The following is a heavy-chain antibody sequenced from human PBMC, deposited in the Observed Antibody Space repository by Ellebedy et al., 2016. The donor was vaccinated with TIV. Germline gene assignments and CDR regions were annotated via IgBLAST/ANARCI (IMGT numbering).Heavy chain of an antibody. CDR3: ARVIMPGKADY. CDR2: ITPSGDGT. Sequence: ASVKVSCXASGYSFSSYYMHWVRQAPRQGLEWLGRITPSGDGTSYAHKFQDRITMTTDTSTNTVYLDLSSLTSDDTAVYYCARVIMPGKADYWGQGTLVTVSS. CDR1: GYSFSSYY. J-gene: IGHJ4*02. V-gene: IGHV1-46*01. D-gene: IGHD2-8*01.